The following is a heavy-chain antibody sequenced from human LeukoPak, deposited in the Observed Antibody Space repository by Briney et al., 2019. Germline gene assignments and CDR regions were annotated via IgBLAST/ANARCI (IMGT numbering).Heavy chain of an antibody. CDR1: GGSFSGYY. D-gene: IGHD3-22*01. V-gene: IGHV4-34*01. Sequence: SETLSLTCAVYGGSFSGYYWSWIRQPPGKGLEWIGEINHSGSTSYNPSLKSRVTISVDTSKNQFSLKLSSVTAADTAVYYCARAPYYDSSGYHFDYWGQGTLVTVSS. J-gene: IGHJ4*02. CDR3: ARAPYYDSSGYHFDY. CDR2: INHSGST.